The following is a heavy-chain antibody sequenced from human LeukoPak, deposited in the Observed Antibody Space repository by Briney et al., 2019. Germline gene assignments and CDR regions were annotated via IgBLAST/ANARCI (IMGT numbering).Heavy chain of an antibody. CDR1: GFSVSDYY. CDR2: ISSSSSYI. J-gene: IGHJ4*02. D-gene: IGHD3-22*01. CDR3: ARASNYYDSSGYFGY. Sequence: GGSLRLSCAASGFSVSDYYMSWIRQSPGKGLEWVSSISSSSSYIYYADSVKGRFTISRDNAKNSLYLQMNSLRAEDTAVYYCARASNYYDSSGYFGYWGQGTLVTVSS. V-gene: IGHV3-11*06.